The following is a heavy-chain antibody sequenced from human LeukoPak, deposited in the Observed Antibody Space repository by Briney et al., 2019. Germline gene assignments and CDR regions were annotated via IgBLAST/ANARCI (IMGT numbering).Heavy chain of an antibody. V-gene: IGHV1-2*06. CDR1: GYTFTGYY. CDR2: INPNRGGT. Sequence: ASVKVSCKASGYTFTGYYIHWVRQAPGQGLEWMGRINPNRGGTNYAQKFQGRVTMTRDTSISTAYMELSRLRSDDTAVYYCTYCSGGSCYWDDAFDIWGQGTMVTVSS. CDR3: TYCSGGSCYWDDAFDI. D-gene: IGHD2-15*01. J-gene: IGHJ3*02.